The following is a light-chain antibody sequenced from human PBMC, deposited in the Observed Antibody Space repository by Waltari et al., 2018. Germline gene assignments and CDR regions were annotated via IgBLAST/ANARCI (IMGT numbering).Light chain of an antibody. CDR2: DVS. J-gene: IGKJ1*01. V-gene: IGKV3-20*01. CDR3: QKYERLPAT. CDR1: QSVGRS. Sequence: EIVLTQSPGTLSLSPGERATLSCRASQSVGRSLVWYQQKPGQAPRLLIYDVSRRATGIPDRFSDSGYGTDFSLTISRLEPEDFAVYYCQKYERLPATFGQGTTVEIK.